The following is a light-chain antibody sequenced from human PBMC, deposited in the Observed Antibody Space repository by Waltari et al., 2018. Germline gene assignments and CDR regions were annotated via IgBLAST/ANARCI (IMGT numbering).Light chain of an antibody. CDR2: DAS. CDR3: QQRKNWPPIT. V-gene: IGKV3-11*01. J-gene: IGKJ5*01. CDR1: QSVGSY. Sequence: EIVLTQSPATLPLSPGERATFSCRASQSVGSYLAWYQQKPGQAPRLLIYDASNRATGIPARFSGSGSGTDFTLTISSLEPEDFAVYYCQQRKNWPPITFGQGTRLDIK.